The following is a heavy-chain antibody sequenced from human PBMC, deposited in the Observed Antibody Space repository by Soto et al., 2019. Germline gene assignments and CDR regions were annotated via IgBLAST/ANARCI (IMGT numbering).Heavy chain of an antibody. CDR1: VFTFNNYA. Sequence: PGGSLRLSCAASVFTFNNYAMGWFRQAPGKGLEWVSAITDSGSDTYYLDSVKGWFTISRDNSKNTVYLQMNSLRAEDTALYYCAKLGASSWSPHYYFDYWGQGTLVTVSS. V-gene: IGHV3-23*01. D-gene: IGHD2-2*01. CDR3: AKLGASSWSPHYYFDY. J-gene: IGHJ4*02. CDR2: ITDSGSDT.